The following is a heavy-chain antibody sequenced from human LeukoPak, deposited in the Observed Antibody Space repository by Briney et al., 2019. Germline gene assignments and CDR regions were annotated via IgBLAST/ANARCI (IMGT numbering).Heavy chain of an antibody. CDR3: ARTTMVRGTYYMDV. J-gene: IGHJ6*03. Sequence: PSETLSLTCTVSGGSISSYYWSWIRQPPGKGLEWIGYIYYSGYTNYNPSFKSRVTISVDTSKNQFSLKLSSVTAADTAVYYCARTTMVRGTYYMDVWGKGTTVTISS. CDR1: GGSISSYY. D-gene: IGHD3-10*01. V-gene: IGHV4-59*01. CDR2: IYYSGYT.